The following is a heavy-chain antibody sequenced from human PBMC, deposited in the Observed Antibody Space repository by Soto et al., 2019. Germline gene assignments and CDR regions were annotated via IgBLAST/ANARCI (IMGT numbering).Heavy chain of an antibody. J-gene: IGHJ2*01. CDR3: GRSGASGPYFDL. D-gene: IGHD1-26*01. CDR2: IFANDET. V-gene: IGHV2-26*03. CDR1: GFSLSDIRLG. Sequence: SGPTLVNPAETLTLTCSISGFSLSDIRLGVGWIRQPPGKALEWLAHIFANDETTYSTSLKTRLSISRDTSKSQVVLTMTNLDPQGTATYSCGRSGASGPYFDL.